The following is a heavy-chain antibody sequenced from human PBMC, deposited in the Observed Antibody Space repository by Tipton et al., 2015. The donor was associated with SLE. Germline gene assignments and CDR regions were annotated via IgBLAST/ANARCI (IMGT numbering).Heavy chain of an antibody. CDR3: ARDSRWELPFDI. V-gene: IGHV3-64D*09. CDR1: GFTFSSYA. Sequence: SLRLSCSASGFTFSSYAMHWVRQAPGKGLEYVSAISSNGGSTYYADSVKGRFTISRDNSKNTLYLQMSSLRAEDTAVYYCARDSRWELPFDIWGQGTMVTVSS. D-gene: IGHD2-15*01. CDR2: ISSNGGST. J-gene: IGHJ3*02.